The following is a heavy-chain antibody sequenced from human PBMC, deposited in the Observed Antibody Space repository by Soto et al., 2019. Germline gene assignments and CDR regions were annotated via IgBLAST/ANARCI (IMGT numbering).Heavy chain of an antibody. V-gene: IGHV3-33*01. J-gene: IGHJ6*02. D-gene: IGHD2-2*01. CDR2: IWYDGSNK. Sequence: GGSLRLSCAASGFTFSSYGMHWVRQAPGKGLEWVAVIWYDGSNKYYADSVKGRFTISRDNSKNTLYLQMNSLRAEDTAVYYCAGAAAHRYYYGMDVWGQGTTVTVSS. CDR1: GFTFSSYG. CDR3: AGAAAHRYYYGMDV.